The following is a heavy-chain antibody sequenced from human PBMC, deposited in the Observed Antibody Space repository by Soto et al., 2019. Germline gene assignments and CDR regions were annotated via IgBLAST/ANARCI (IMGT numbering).Heavy chain of an antibody. J-gene: IGHJ4*02. Sequence: GGSLRLSCAASGFTFSSYWMSWVRQAPGKGLEWVANIKQDGSEKYYVDSVKGRFTISRDNSKNTLYLQMNSLRAEDTAVYYYGSGPWYWGQGTLVTVSS. CDR1: GFTFSSYW. CDR3: GSGPWY. CDR2: IKQDGSEK. D-gene: IGHD3-10*01. V-gene: IGHV3-7*01.